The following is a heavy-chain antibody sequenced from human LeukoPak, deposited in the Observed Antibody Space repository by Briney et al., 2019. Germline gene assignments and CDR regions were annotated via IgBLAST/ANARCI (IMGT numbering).Heavy chain of an antibody. J-gene: IGHJ4*02. V-gene: IGHV1-69*04. Sequence: SSVKVSCKASGGTFSSYTISWVRQAPGQGLEWMGRIIPILGIANYAQKFQGRVTITADKSTSTAYMELSSLRSEDTAVYYCAREMGGVGPDFDYWGQGTLVTVSS. CDR2: IIPILGIA. CDR3: AREMGGVGPDFDY. CDR1: GGTFSSYT. D-gene: IGHD3-16*01.